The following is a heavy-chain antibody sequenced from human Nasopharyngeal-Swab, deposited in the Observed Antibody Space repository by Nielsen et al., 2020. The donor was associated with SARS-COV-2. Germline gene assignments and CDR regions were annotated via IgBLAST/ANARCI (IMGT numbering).Heavy chain of an antibody. J-gene: IGHJ6*02. CDR3: ARISAAPPPYYGMDV. CDR2: IIPIFGTA. Sequence: SVKVSCKASSGTFSSYAISWVRQAPGQGLEWMGGIIPIFGTANYAQKFQGRVTITADESTSTAYMELSSLRSEDTAVYYCARISAAPPPYYGMDVWGQGTTVTVSS. D-gene: IGHD6-13*01. V-gene: IGHV1-69*13. CDR1: SGTFSSYA.